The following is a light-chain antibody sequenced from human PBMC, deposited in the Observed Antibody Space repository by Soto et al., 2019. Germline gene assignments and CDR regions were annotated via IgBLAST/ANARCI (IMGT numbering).Light chain of an antibody. Sequence: QSGMTQPPSVSGAPGQRVTISCTGSSSNIGAGYDVHWYQQLPGTAPKLLIYGNSNRPSGVPDRFSGSKSGTSASLAITGLQAEDEADYYCQSYDSSLSGYVFGPGTKVTVL. CDR3: QSYDSSLSGYV. CDR2: GNS. J-gene: IGLJ1*01. CDR1: SSNIGAGYD. V-gene: IGLV1-40*01.